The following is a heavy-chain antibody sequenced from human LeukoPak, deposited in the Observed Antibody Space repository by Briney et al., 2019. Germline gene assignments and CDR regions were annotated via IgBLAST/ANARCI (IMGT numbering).Heavy chain of an antibody. V-gene: IGHV3-15*01. CDR3: TTFGGYVGAAGGSYYYDSSGYYSFDY. J-gene: IGHJ4*02. CDR2: IKSKTDGGTT. Sequence: GGSLRLSCAASVFTHSNAWMSWVRQAPGKGLEWVGRIKSKTDGGTTDYAAPVKGRFTISRDDSKNTLYLQMNSLKTEDTAVYYCTTFGGYVGAAGGSYYYDSSGYYSFDYWGQGTLVTVSS. D-gene: IGHD3-22*01. CDR1: VFTHSNAW.